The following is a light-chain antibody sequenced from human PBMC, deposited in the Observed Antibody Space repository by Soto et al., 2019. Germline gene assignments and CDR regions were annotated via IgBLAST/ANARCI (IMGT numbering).Light chain of an antibody. V-gene: IGKV1-9*01. CDR2: AAS. Sequence: DIPLTQSPSFLSASVGDRVTITCRASQGISSYLAWFQHKPGRDPKLLIYAASTLQSGVPSRFSGSGSGTEFTLTISSLQPEDFATYYCLQLIRYPRTFGQGTKVEIK. J-gene: IGKJ1*01. CDR1: QGISSY. CDR3: LQLIRYPRT.